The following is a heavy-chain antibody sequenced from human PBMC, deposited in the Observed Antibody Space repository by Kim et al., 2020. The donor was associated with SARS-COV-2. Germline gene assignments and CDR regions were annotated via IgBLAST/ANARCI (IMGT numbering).Heavy chain of an antibody. V-gene: IGHV4-59*08. Sequence: SETLSLTCTVSGGSISSYYWSWIRQPPGKGLEWIGYISYSGSTNYNPSLKSRVTISVDTSKNQFSLKLSSVTAADTAVYYCARLYSSSLYYYYYGMDVWGQGTTVTVS. CDR2: ISYSGST. CDR1: GGSISSYY. D-gene: IGHD6-13*01. CDR3: ARLYSSSLYYYYYGMDV. J-gene: IGHJ6*02.